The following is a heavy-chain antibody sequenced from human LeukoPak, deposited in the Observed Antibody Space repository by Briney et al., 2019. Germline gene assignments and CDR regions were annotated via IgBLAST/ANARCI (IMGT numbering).Heavy chain of an antibody. Sequence: HTGGSLRLSCEGSAFIFSGHWMNWVRQTPGKGLEWVASIKEDGSERQYVDSVKGRFSISRDNTKGSLFLQLNNLRAEDTAVYYCVSFYETYWGRGTLVTVSS. J-gene: IGHJ4*02. CDR1: AFIFSGHW. D-gene: IGHD2-2*01. CDR2: IKEDGSER. CDR3: VSFYETY. V-gene: IGHV3-7*01.